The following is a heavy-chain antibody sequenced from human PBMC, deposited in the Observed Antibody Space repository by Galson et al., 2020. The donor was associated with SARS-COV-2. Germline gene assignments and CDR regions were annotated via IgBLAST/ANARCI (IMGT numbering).Heavy chain of an antibody. CDR1: GFTVSSNY. D-gene: IGHD5-12*01. V-gene: IGHV3-66*01. CDR3: ARVLRSGYDTHRYFDL. CDR2: IYSGGST. Sequence: GGSLRLSCAASGFTVSSNYMSWVRQAPGKGLEWVSVIYSGGSTYYADSVKGRFTISRDNSKNTLYLQMNSLRAEDTAVYYCARVLRSGYDTHRYFDLWGRGTLVTVSS. J-gene: IGHJ2*01.